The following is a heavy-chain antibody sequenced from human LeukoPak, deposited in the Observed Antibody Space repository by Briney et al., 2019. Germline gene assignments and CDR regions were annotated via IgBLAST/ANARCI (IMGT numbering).Heavy chain of an antibody. Sequence: GGSLRLSCAASGVTFSSYAVSWVRRAPGKGLEWVSGISDSGGSTCYADSVKGRFTISRDNSRKTVFLQLNSLRAEDTAVYYCATHSLNWGQGTLVTVSP. CDR3: ATHSLN. CDR1: GVTFSSYA. J-gene: IGHJ4*02. CDR2: ISDSGGST. D-gene: IGHD2-15*01. V-gene: IGHV3-23*01.